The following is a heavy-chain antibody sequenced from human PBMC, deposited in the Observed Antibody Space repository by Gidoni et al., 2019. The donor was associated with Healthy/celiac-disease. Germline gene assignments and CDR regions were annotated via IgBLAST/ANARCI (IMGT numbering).Heavy chain of an antibody. Sequence: QLQLQESGPGLVKPSETLSLTCTVPGGSISSSSYYWGWIRQPPGKGLEWIGSIYYSGSTYYNPSLKSRVTISVDTSKNQFSLKLSSVTAADTAVYYCARGDVGLLWFGESTAPFDYWGQGTLVTVSS. CDR2: IYYSGST. J-gene: IGHJ4*02. V-gene: IGHV4-39*01. D-gene: IGHD3-10*01. CDR1: GGSISSSSYY. CDR3: ARGDVGLLWFGESTAPFDY.